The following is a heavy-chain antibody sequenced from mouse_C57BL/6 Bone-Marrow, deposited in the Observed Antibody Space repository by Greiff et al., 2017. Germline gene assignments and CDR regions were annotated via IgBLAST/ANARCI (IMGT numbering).Heavy chain of an antibody. CDR1: GFTFTDYY. D-gene: IGHD1-1*01. CDR3: ARYYYGSRRTLYAMDY. J-gene: IGHJ4*01. Sequence: EVKLVESGGGLVQPGGSLSLSCAASGFTFTDYYMSWVRQPPGKALEWLGFIRNKANGYTTEYSASVKGRFTISRDNSQSILYLQMNALRAEDSATYYCARYYYGSRRTLYAMDYWGQGTSVTVSS. CDR2: IRNKANGYTT. V-gene: IGHV7-3*01.